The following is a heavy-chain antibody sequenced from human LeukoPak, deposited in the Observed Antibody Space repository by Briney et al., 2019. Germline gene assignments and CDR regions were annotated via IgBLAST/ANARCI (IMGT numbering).Heavy chain of an antibody. CDR1: GYTFTSYD. CDR2: ISAYNGNT. Sequence: ASVKVSCKASGYTFTSYDINWVRQATGQGLEWMGWISAYNGNTNYAQELQGRVTMTTDTSTSTAYMELRSLRSDDTAVYYCARVSVGATGAFDIWGQGTMVTVSS. D-gene: IGHD1-26*01. J-gene: IGHJ3*02. V-gene: IGHV1-18*01. CDR3: ARVSVGATGAFDI.